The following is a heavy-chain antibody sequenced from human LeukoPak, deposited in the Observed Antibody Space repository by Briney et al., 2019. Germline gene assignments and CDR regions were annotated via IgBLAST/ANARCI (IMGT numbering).Heavy chain of an antibody. CDR3: AKSVVPAAHPDY. Sequence: QAGGSLRLSCAASGFTFSSYTMSWVRQAPGKGLERVSAISGSGGSTYYADSVKGRFTISRDNSKNTLYLQMNSLRAEDTAVYYCAKSVVPAAHPDYWGQGTLVTVSS. D-gene: IGHD2-2*01. CDR2: ISGSGGST. J-gene: IGHJ4*02. CDR1: GFTFSSYT. V-gene: IGHV3-23*01.